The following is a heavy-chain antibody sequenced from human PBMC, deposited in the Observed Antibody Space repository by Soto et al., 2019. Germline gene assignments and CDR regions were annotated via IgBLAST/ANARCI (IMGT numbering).Heavy chain of an antibody. CDR1: GFTFSGSA. Sequence: GGSLRLSCAASGFTFSGSAMHWVRQASGKGLEWVGRIRSKANSYATAYAASGKGRFTISRDDSKNTAYLQMNSLKTEDTAVYYCTSLSSSSILDYYYYGMDVWGQGTTVTVSS. CDR2: IRSKANSYAT. D-gene: IGHD6-6*01. V-gene: IGHV3-73*01. J-gene: IGHJ6*02. CDR3: TSLSSSSILDYYYYGMDV.